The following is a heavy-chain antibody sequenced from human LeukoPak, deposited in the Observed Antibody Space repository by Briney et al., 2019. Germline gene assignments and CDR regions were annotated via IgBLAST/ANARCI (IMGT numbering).Heavy chain of an antibody. CDR3: TRGPIHLWLHNGMDV. Sequence: GGSLRLSCTTSGFTFGDHAMSWVRQAPGKGLEWVGFIRSKAYRGTTEYAASVEDRFTISIDDSKSIAYLQMDSLTSEDTAVYYCTRGPIHLWLHNGMDVWGQGTTVTVSS. CDR2: IRSKAYRGTT. V-gene: IGHV3-49*04. CDR1: GFTFGDHA. D-gene: IGHD5-18*01. J-gene: IGHJ6*02.